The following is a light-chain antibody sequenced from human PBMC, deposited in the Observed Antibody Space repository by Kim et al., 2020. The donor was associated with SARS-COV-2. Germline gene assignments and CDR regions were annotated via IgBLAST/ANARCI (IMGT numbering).Light chain of an antibody. J-gene: IGKJ3*01. CDR2: DAS. V-gene: IGKV1-33*01. Sequence: DIQMTQSPSSLYASVGDRVTITCQASQDISNYLNWYQQKPGKAPKLLIYDASNLETGVPSRFSGSGSGTDFTFTISSLQPEDIATYYCQQGVTFGPGTKVDIK. CDR1: QDISNY. CDR3: QQGVT.